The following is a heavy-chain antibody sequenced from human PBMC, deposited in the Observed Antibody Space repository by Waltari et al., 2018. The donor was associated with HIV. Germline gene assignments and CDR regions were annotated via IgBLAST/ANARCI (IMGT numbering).Heavy chain of an antibody. D-gene: IGHD3-22*01. J-gene: IGHJ4*02. Sequence: QVPLVQSGAEVKKPGASVKVSCKASGYTFTGYYMHWVRQAPGQVIEWMGRINPNSGGTNYAQKFQGRDTRTRDTSSSPAYMELGRLRSDDTAVYYCWRIHQAHRYYYDSSGYSVYFDYGGQGTLVTVSS. V-gene: IGHV1-2*06. CDR3: WRIHQAHRYYYDSSGYSVYFDY. CDR2: INPNSGGT. CDR1: GYTFTGYY.